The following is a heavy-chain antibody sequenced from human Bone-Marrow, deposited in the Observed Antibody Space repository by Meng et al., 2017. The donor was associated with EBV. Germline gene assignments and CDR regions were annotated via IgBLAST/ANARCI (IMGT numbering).Heavy chain of an antibody. V-gene: IGHV4-34*01. Sequence: QGQLKQWGAGPLQPSETLSLTCAVYGGSFSGYYWSWIRQPPGKGLEWIGEINHSGSTNYNPSLKSRVTISVDTSKNQFSLKLSSVTAADTAVYYCARVRSVATITLFDYWGQGTLVTVSS. CDR1: GGSFSGYY. CDR3: ARVRSVATITLFDY. CDR2: INHSGST. D-gene: IGHD5-24*01. J-gene: IGHJ4*02.